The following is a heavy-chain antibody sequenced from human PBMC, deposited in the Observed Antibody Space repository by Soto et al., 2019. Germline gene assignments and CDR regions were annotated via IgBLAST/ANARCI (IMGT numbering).Heavy chain of an antibody. V-gene: IGHV4-34*01. CDR1: GGSFSGYY. CDR2: INHGGST. D-gene: IGHD6-19*01. Sequence: PSETLSLTCAVYGGSFSGYYWSWIRQPPGKGLEWIGEINHGGSTNYNPSLKSRVTISVDTSKNQFSLKLSSVTAADTAVYYCARCAVGYYGMDVWGQGTTVTVSS. CDR3: ARCAVGYYGMDV. J-gene: IGHJ6*02.